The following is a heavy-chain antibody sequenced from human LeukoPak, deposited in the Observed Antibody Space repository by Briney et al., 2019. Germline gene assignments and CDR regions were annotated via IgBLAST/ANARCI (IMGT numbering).Heavy chain of an antibody. V-gene: IGHV3-66*01. CDR2: IYSGGNT. J-gene: IGHJ4*02. CDR1: GFTFSSYS. D-gene: IGHD3-22*01. CDR3: ARKTDSGGQGDY. Sequence: GGSLRLSCAASGFTFSSYSMNWVRQAPGKGLECVSVIYSGGNTYYTDPVKGRFTISRDNSKNTLYLQMNSLRAEDTAVYYCARKTDSGGQGDYWGPGTLVTVSS.